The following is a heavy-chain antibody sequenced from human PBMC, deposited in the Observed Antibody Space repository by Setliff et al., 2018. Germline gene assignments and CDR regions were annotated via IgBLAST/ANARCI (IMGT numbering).Heavy chain of an antibody. Sequence: PGESLKISCKGSGYTFSNYWVGWVRQMPGKGLEWMGVIYAGDSDTRYSPSFQGQVTFSSDKSINTAYLHLSSLKASDTAMYYCAREHVSGHSEYWGQGTLVTVSS. D-gene: IGHD1-26*01. CDR1: GYTFSNYW. CDR2: IYAGDSDT. CDR3: AREHVSGHSEY. V-gene: IGHV5-51*01. J-gene: IGHJ4*02.